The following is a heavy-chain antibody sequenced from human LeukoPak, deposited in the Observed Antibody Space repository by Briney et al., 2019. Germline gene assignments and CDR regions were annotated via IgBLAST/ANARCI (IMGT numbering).Heavy chain of an antibody. CDR3: ARDPGYYDSSGFSDY. V-gene: IGHV3-30*03. CDR1: GFTFSSYG. D-gene: IGHD3-22*01. J-gene: IGHJ4*02. Sequence: GGSLRLSCAASGFTFSSYGMHWVRQAPGKGLEWVAVVADDGRDKHHADSVKGRFTISRDNSKNTLFLQMNSLRAEDTAVYYCARDPGYYDSSGFSDYWGQGTLVTVSS. CDR2: VADDGRDK.